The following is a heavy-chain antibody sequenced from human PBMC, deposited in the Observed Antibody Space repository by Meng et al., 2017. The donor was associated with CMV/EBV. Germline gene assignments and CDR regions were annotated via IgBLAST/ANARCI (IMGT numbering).Heavy chain of an antibody. CDR3: GRSRGGLKFAVVPTAIIDV. Sequence: ASVKSCKAPGYNFHQYVIMWVRQAPGQGLEWMGWISAHKGKTNYAQNLQGRVTMTTDTSKTTAFMELRSLRPDDTAVYFCGRSRGGLKFAVVPTAIIDVWGQGTTVTVSS. CDR1: GYNFHQYV. J-gene: IGHJ6*02. D-gene: IGHD1-1*01. CDR2: ISAHKGKT. V-gene: IGHV1-18*01.